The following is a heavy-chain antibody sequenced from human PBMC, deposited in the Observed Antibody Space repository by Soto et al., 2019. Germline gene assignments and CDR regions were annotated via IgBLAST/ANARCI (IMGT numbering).Heavy chain of an antibody. Sequence: EVQLVESGGGLVQPGGSLRLSCAASGFTFSSYSMNWVRQAPGKGLEWVSYISSSSSTIYYADSVKGRFTISRDNAKNSLYLQMHSLRDEYTAVYYCARVRGPGDNWKGLYYYGMDVWGQGTTVTVSS. J-gene: IGHJ6*02. V-gene: IGHV3-48*02. CDR2: ISSSSSTI. CDR1: GFTFSSYS. CDR3: ARVRGPGDNWKGLYYYGMDV. D-gene: IGHD1-20*01.